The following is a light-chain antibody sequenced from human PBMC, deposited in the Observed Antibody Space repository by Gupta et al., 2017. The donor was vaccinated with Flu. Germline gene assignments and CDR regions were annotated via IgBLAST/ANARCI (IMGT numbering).Light chain of an antibody. CDR3: MQARQTPFT. V-gene: IGKV2-28*01. CDR2: LGS. Sequence: DIVMTQSPLSLPVTPGEPAPISCRSSQSLLYSNGYNYLDWYLQKPGQSPQLLIYLGSNRASGVPDRFSGSGSGTDFTLKISRVEAVDVGVYYCMQARQTPFTFGPGTKVHIK. CDR1: QSLLYSNGYNY. J-gene: IGKJ3*01.